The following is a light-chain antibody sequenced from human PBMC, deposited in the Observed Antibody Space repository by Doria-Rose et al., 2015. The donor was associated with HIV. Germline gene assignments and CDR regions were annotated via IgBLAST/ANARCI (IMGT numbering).Light chain of an antibody. CDR3: QQYYSYPAT. V-gene: IGKV1-8*01. CDR2: AAA. CDR1: QGTSSY. J-gene: IGKJ1*01. Sequence: AIRMTQSPSSVSACTGDRVTITCRASQGTSSYLAWYQQKPGKAPKLLIYAAATLQSGVPSRFSGSGSGTDFTLTISCLQSEDFATYYCQQYYSYPATFGQGTKVEI.